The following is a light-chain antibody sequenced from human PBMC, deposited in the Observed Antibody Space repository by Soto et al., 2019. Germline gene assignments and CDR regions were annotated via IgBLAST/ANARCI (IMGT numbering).Light chain of an antibody. Sequence: EIVLTQSPATLSLSPGERATLSCRASQSVSSYLAWYQQKPGQAPRLLIYDASNRATGIPARFSGSGSGTDFPLTISSLEPEAFASYYCQQRSNWPPVTFGGGTKVEIK. CDR2: DAS. CDR3: QQRSNWPPVT. V-gene: IGKV3-11*01. J-gene: IGKJ4*01. CDR1: QSVSSY.